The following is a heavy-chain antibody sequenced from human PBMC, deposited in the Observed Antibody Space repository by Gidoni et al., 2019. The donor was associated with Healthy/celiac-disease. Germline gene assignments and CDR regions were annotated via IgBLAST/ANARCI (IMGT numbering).Heavy chain of an antibody. D-gene: IGHD5-12*01. V-gene: IGHV2-5*02. CDR1: GFSLSTSGVG. Sequence: QITWKEYGPTLVKPTQTLTLTCTFSGFSLSTSGVGVGWIRQPPGKALEWLALIYWDDDKRYSPSLKSSLTITKDTSKSQVVLTMTNMDPVDTATYYCAHMGESWLPLWCDWFDPWGQGTLVTVSS. CDR3: AHMGESWLPLWCDWFDP. CDR2: IYWDDDK. J-gene: IGHJ5*02.